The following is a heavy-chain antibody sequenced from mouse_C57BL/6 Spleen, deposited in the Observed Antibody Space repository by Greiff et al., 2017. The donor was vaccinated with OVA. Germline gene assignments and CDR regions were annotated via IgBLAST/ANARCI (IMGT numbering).Heavy chain of an antibody. D-gene: IGHD4-1*01. CDR1: GYTFTSYW. J-gene: IGHJ3*01. V-gene: IGHV1-64*01. Sequence: VQLQQPGAELVKPGASVKLSCKASGYTFTSYWMHWVKQRPGQGLEWIGMIHPNSGSTNYNEKFKSKATLTVDKSSSTAYMQLSSLTAEDSAVYYCARRAWDEGRFAYWGQGTLVTVSA. CDR2: IHPNSGST. CDR3: ARRAWDEGRFAY.